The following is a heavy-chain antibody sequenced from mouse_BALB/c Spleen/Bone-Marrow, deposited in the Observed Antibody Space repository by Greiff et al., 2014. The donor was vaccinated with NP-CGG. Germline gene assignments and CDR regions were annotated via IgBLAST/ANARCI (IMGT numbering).Heavy chain of an antibody. CDR1: GYTFTSYV. CDR3: AKGGNYRYDFDY. D-gene: IGHD2-14*01. CDR2: INPYNDGT. J-gene: IGHJ2*01. Sequence: EVQLQQSGPELVKPGASVKMSCKASGYTFTSYVMHWVKQKPGQVLEWIGYINPYNDGTKYNEKFKGMATLTSDRSSSTAYMELSSLTSEDSAVYYCAKGGNYRYDFDYWGQGTTLTVSS. V-gene: IGHV1-14*01.